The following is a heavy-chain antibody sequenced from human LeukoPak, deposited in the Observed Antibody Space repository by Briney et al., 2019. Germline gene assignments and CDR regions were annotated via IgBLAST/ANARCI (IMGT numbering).Heavy chain of an antibody. CDR3: ARDYYGSETHIDY. Sequence: GRSLRLSCAASGFTFSNYGMHWVRQAPGKGLEWVAVIWYDGSNQYYADSVKGRFTISRDNSKNTLYLQMNSLRAEDTAVYYCARDYYGSETHIDYWGQGTLVTVDS. D-gene: IGHD3-10*01. CDR1: GFTFSNYG. J-gene: IGHJ4*02. CDR2: IWYDGSNQ. V-gene: IGHV3-33*01.